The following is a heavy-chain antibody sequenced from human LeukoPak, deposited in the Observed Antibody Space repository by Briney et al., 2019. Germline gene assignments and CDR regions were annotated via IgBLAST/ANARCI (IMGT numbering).Heavy chain of an antibody. CDR1: GFTFSSYG. D-gene: IGHD3-22*01. CDR2: ISGSGGST. Sequence: GGSLRLSCAASGFTFSSYGIHWVRQAPGKGLERVSAISGSGGSTYYADSVKGRFTISRDNAKNSLYLQMNSLRAEDTAVYYCARGSYYYDSSGYQSPFDYWGQGTLVTVSS. J-gene: IGHJ4*02. CDR3: ARGSYYYDSSGYQSPFDY. V-gene: IGHV3-21*01.